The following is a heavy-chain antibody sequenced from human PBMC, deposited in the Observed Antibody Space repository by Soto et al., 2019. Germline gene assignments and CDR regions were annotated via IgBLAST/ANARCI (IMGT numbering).Heavy chain of an antibody. CDR3: ARGQGRVDS. Sequence: EMRLVESGGDLVQPGESLTISCAVSELTLSRYWMTWVRQAPGKGLEWVGNVNPDGSETDFADFVRGRFTISRDNAKNSLYLRMISLRLYDTAVYFCARGQGRVDSWGQGTLVTVSS. D-gene: IGHD3-10*01. CDR1: ELTLSRYW. V-gene: IGHV3-7*05. CDR2: VNPDGSET. J-gene: IGHJ5*01.